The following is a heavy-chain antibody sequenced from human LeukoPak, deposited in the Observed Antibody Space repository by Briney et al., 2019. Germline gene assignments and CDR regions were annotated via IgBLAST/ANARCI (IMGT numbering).Heavy chain of an antibody. D-gene: IGHD6-13*01. CDR3: ARDLRGAAAGTESPFDY. CDR1: GYTFTSYD. Sequence: ASVKVSCKASGYTFTSYDINWVRQATGQGLEWMGWMNPNSGNTGYAQKFQGRVTITRNTSISTAYMELSSLRSEDTAVYYCARDLRGAAAGTESPFDYWGQGTLVTVSS. CDR2: MNPNSGNT. J-gene: IGHJ4*02. V-gene: IGHV1-8*03.